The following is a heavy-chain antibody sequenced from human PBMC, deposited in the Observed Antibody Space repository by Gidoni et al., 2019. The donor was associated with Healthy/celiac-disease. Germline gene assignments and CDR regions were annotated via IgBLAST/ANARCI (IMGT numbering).Heavy chain of an antibody. J-gene: IGHJ4*02. D-gene: IGHD3-10*01. CDR2: ISGSGGST. CDR1: GFTFSSYA. Sequence: CTASGFTFSSYAMSGVRQAPGKGLEWVSAISGSGGSTYYADSVKGRFTISRDNSKKTLYLQMNSLRAEDTAVYYCAKLVWFGELDYWGQGTLVTVSS. CDR3: AKLVWFGELDY. V-gene: IGHV3-23*01.